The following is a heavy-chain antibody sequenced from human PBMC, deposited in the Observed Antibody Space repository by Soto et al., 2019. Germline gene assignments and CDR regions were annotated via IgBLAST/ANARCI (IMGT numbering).Heavy chain of an antibody. Sequence: NPSETLSLTCTVSGGSVSSDTHYWSWIRQPPGKRLEWIGFIYSSGSTNYNPPLKSRVTMSVDTSKNQFSLKLRSVIVADTAVYHCARFVRACSGTTCYTRADVWGQGTTVGFSS. J-gene: IGHJ6*02. CDR2: IYSSGST. CDR3: ARFVRACSGTTCYTRADV. V-gene: IGHV4-61*01. CDR1: GGSVSSDTHY. D-gene: IGHD2-2*02.